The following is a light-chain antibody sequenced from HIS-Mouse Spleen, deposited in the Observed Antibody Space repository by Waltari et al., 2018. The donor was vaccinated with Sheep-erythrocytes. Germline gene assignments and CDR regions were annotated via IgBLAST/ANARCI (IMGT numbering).Light chain of an antibody. V-gene: IGLV3-21*02. Sequence: SYVLTQPPSVPVAPGQTARITWGGNNIGSKSVHWYQQKPGQGPVLVVYDDSDRPSGIPERFSGSNSGNTATLTISRVEAGDEADYYCQVWDSSSDHPVFGGGTKLTVL. J-gene: IGLJ3*02. CDR3: QVWDSSSDHPV. CDR2: DDS. CDR1: NIGSKS.